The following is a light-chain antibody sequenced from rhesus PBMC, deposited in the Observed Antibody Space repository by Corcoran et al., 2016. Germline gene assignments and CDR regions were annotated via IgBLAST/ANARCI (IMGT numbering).Light chain of an antibody. V-gene: IGKV2-104*02. Sequence: DIVMTQTPLSLPVTPGEPASISCRSSQSLLDSEDGNTYLAWYLQKPGQSPQLLIYEVSNRASGVPDRVSGSGSDTYFTLKISRVEAEDVGVYYCMQALEFPLTFGGGTKVEIK. CDR3: MQALEFPLT. CDR1: QSLLDSEDGNTY. J-gene: IGKJ4*01. CDR2: EVS.